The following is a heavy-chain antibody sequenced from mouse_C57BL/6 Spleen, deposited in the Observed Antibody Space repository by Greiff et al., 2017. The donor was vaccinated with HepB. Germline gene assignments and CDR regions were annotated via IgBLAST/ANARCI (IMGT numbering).Heavy chain of an antibody. CDR3: ARGDGYYADY. CDR1: GYTFTSYW. Sequence: QVQLQQPGAELVMPGASVKLSCKASGYTFTSYWMHWVKQRPGQGLEWIGEIDPSDSYTNYNQKFKGKSTLTVDKSSSTAYMQLSSLTSEDSAVYYYARGDGYYADYWGQGTTLTVSS. D-gene: IGHD2-3*01. J-gene: IGHJ2*01. V-gene: IGHV1-69*01. CDR2: IDPSDSYT.